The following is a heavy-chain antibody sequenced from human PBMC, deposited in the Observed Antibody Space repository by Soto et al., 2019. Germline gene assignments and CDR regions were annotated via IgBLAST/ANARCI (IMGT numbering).Heavy chain of an antibody. J-gene: IGHJ4*02. CDR1: GFSLRSTGMC. V-gene: IGHV2-70*01. CDR2: IVGDDDK. CDR3: ARTTVARSGYFFDS. D-gene: IGHD3-3*01. Sequence: SGPTLVNPTQTLTLTCTFSGFSLRSTGMCVSWIRQPPGKALEWLALIVGDDDKYYSTSLETRLTISKDTSKNQVVLTMTNMDPVDTATYYCARTTVARSGYFFDSWGQGTLVTVSS.